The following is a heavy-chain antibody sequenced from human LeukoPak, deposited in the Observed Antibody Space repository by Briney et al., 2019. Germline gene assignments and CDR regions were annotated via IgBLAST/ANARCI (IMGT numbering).Heavy chain of an antibody. V-gene: IGHV3-23*01. Sequence: GGSLTLSCAASGFTFSSYGLHWVGQAPGKGLDWVSAISGSGGSTYYADSVKGRFTISRNNSKNTLYLQMNSLRAEDTAVYYCAKVAYNWISYGPFDYWGQGTLVTVSS. J-gene: IGHJ4*02. D-gene: IGHD1-20*01. CDR1: GFTFSSYG. CDR3: AKVAYNWISYGPFDY. CDR2: ISGSGGST.